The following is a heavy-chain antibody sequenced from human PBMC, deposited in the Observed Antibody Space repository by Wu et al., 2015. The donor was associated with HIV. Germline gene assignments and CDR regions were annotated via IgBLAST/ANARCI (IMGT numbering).Heavy chain of an antibody. D-gene: IGHD5-12*01. CDR3: ASPRSRSIRPSTLDAFDI. Sequence: QVQLVQSGAEVKKPGSSVKVSCKASGGSFSNYAINWVRQAPGQGLEWMGGIIPIFGTANYAQNFQGRVTITADESTSTAYMELSSLRSEDTAVYYCASPRSRSIRPSTLDAFDIWGQGTMVTVSS. CDR1: GGSFSNYA. CDR2: IIPIFGTA. V-gene: IGHV1-69*12. J-gene: IGHJ3*02.